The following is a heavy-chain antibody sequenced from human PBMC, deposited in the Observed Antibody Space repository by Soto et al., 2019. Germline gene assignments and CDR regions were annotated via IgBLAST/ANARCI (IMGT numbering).Heavy chain of an antibody. CDR2: INSDGSST. Sequence: EVQLVESGGGLVQPGGSLRLSCAASGFTFSSYWMHWVRQAPGKGLVWVSRINSDGSSTSYADSVKGRFTICRDNAKNTLYRQMNSLRAEDTAVYYCVRTSLVVAAATREDYWGQGTLVTVSS. CDR3: VRTSLVVAAATREDY. D-gene: IGHD2-15*01. CDR1: GFTFSSYW. J-gene: IGHJ4*02. V-gene: IGHV3-74*01.